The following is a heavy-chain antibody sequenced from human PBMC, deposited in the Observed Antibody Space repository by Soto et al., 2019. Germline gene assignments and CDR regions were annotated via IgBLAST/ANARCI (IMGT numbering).Heavy chain of an antibody. CDR1: GGYISSSSYF. CDR2: IYYSGST. J-gene: IGHJ5*02. D-gene: IGHD2-21*02. V-gene: IGHV4-39*01. Sequence: QLQLQESGPGLVKPSETLSLTFSGSGGYISSSSYFWGWIRQPPGKGLEWIGSIYYSGSTSYNPSLKSRVTVSGETSKNQLSLKLSSVTAADTAVYYWARHPSDFWFDPWGQGTLVTVSS. CDR3: ARHPSDFWFDP.